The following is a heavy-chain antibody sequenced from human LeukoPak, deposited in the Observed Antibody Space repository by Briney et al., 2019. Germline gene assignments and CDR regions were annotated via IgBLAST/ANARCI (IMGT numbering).Heavy chain of an antibody. CDR2: ISGSGGST. D-gene: IGHD5-24*01. CDR3: AKAGSYSDGWYYFDY. Sequence: GGFLRLSCAASGFTFSSYAMSWVRQAPGKGLEWVSGISGSGGSTNYADSVKGRFTISRDKSKNTLYLQMNSLRAEDTAVYYCAKAGSYSDGWYYFDYWGQGTLVTVSS. J-gene: IGHJ4*02. V-gene: IGHV3-23*01. CDR1: GFTFSSYA.